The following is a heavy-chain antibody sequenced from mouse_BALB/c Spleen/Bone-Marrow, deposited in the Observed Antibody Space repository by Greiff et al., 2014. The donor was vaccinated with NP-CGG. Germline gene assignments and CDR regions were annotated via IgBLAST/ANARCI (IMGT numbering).Heavy chain of an antibody. CDR1: GYSITSDYA. CDR3: TRYDYDGVDY. Sequence: EVQLQESGPGLVKPSQSLSLTCTVTGYSITSDYAWNWIRQFPGNKLEWMGYISYSGSTSYNPSLKSRISITRDTSKNQFFLQLNSVTAEDTATYYCTRYDYDGVDYWGQGTTPTVSS. CDR2: ISYSGST. V-gene: IGHV3-2*02. D-gene: IGHD2-4*01. J-gene: IGHJ2*01.